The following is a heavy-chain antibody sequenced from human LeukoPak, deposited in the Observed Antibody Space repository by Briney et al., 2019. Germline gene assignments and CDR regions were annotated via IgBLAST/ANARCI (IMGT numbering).Heavy chain of an antibody. CDR1: GFTVSSNY. CDR2: INGGGSST. Sequence: GGSLRLSCAASGFTVSSNYMSWVRQAPGKGLEWVSSINGGGSSTSYADSVKGRFTISRDNSKTTLFLQMNSLRAEDTADYYCARQLGYCDSGTCYFEYWGQGTLVTVSS. CDR3: ARQLGYCDSGTCYFEY. V-gene: IGHV3-53*01. D-gene: IGHD2-15*01. J-gene: IGHJ4*02.